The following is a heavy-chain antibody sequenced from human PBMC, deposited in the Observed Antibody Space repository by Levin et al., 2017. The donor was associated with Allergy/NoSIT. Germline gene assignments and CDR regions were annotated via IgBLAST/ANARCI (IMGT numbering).Heavy chain of an antibody. Sequence: LSLTCAASGFTFSSYAMSWVRQAPGKGLEWVSAISGSGGSTYYADSVKGRFTISRDNSKNTLYLQMNSLRAEDTAVYYCAKDWWQQLPIGYFDLWGRGTLVTVSS. CDR1: GFTFSSYA. CDR3: AKDWWQQLPIGYFDL. D-gene: IGHD6-13*01. J-gene: IGHJ2*01. V-gene: IGHV3-23*01. CDR2: ISGSGGST.